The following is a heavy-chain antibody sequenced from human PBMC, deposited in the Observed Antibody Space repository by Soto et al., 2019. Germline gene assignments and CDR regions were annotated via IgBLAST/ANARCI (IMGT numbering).Heavy chain of an antibody. Sequence: SETLSLTCTVSGGSISSYYWSWIRQPPGKGLEWIGYIYYSGSTNYNPSLKSRVTISVDTSKNQFSLKLSSVTAADTAVYYCARGPQRELLDYWGQGTRVTVSS. J-gene: IGHJ4*02. CDR1: GGSISSYY. V-gene: IGHV4-59*01. D-gene: IGHD1-26*01. CDR2: IYYSGST. CDR3: ARGPQRELLDY.